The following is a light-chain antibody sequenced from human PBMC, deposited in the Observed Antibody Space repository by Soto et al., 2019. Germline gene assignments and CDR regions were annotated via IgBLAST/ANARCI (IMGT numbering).Light chain of an antibody. CDR1: SSDVGSYNL. Sequence: QSVLTQPASVSGAPGQSITISCTGTSSDVGSYNLVSWYQQHPGKAPKLMIYEVSNRPSGVSNRFSGSKSGNTASLTISGLQAEDEADYFCCAYAGSSTFVVFGGGTQLTVL. CDR2: EVS. J-gene: IGLJ2*01. V-gene: IGLV2-23*02. CDR3: CAYAGSSTFVV.